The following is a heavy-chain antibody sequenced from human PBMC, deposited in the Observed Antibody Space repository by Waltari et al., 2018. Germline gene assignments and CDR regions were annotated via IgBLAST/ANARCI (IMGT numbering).Heavy chain of an antibody. V-gene: IGHV4-59*11. Sequence: QVQLQESGPGLVKPSETLSLTCTVSGGSISSHYWSWIRQPPGKGLEWIGYIYYSGSTNYNPSLKSRVTISVDTSKNQFSLKLSSVTAADTAVYYCARVRGNVGCDYWGQGTLVTVSS. D-gene: IGHD3-10*02. CDR2: IYYSGST. J-gene: IGHJ4*02. CDR3: ARVRGNVGCDY. CDR1: GGSISSHY.